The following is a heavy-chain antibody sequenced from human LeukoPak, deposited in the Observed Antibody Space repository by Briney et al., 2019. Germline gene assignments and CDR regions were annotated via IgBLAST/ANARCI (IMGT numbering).Heavy chain of an antibody. CDR2: IYYSGST. D-gene: IGHD3-3*01. Sequence: PSETLSLTCTVSGGSISSYYWSWIRQPPGKGLEWIGYIYYSGSTNYNPSLKSRVTISGDTSKNQFSLKLSSVTAADTAVYYCARFGNYDFWSGYIDYWGQGTLVTVSS. CDR1: GGSISSYY. CDR3: ARFGNYDFWSGYIDY. V-gene: IGHV4-59*01. J-gene: IGHJ4*02.